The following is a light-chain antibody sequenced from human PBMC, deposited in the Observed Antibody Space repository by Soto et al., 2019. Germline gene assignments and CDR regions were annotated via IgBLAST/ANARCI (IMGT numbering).Light chain of an antibody. CDR3: AAWDDSLKALV. J-gene: IGLJ2*01. V-gene: IGLV1-44*01. CDR2: NNN. CDR1: SSNIGSNT. Sequence: QSVLTQPPSASGTPGQRVTISCSGSSSNIGSNTVKWYHQLPGTAPKLLIYNNNQRLSGVPDRFSGSKSGTSVSLAISGLQSEDEADYYNAAWDDSLKALVFGRGTKLTVL.